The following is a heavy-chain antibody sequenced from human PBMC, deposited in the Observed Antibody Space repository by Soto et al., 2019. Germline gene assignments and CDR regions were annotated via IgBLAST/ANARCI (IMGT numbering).Heavy chain of an antibody. CDR1: GGSISSGGYY. D-gene: IGHD3-22*01. CDR2: IYYSGST. V-gene: IGHV4-31*11. CDR3: AGSGYYEELIWFDP. J-gene: IGHJ5*02. Sequence: SETLCLTCAVSGGSISSGGYYWSWIRQHPGQGLEWIGYIYYSGSTYYNPSLKSRVTISVDTYKNQFSLKLSSVTAADTAVYYCAGSGYYEELIWFDPWGQGTRVTVSS.